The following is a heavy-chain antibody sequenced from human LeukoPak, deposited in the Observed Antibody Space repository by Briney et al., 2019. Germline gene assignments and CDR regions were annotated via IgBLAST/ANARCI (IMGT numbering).Heavy chain of an antibody. J-gene: IGHJ5*02. CDR3: ARQERYCSSISCLDP. CDR1: GFTFSSYS. V-gene: IGHV3-21*01. D-gene: IGHD2-2*01. Sequence: GGSLRLSCAASGFTFSSYSMNWVRQAPGKGLEGVSSISSSSSYIYYADSVKGRFTISRDNAKNSLFLQMNSLRAEDTAIYYCARQERYCSSISCLDPWGQGTLVTVSS. CDR2: ISSSSSYI.